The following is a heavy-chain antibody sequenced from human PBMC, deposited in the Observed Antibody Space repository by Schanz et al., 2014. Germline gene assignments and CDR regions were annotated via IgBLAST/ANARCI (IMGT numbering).Heavy chain of an antibody. CDR3: ARGGYSSGWYDRDIAHFDY. CDR2: INAGTGNT. J-gene: IGHJ4*02. D-gene: IGHD6-19*01. V-gene: IGHV1-3*01. CDR1: GYTFTSYS. Sequence: QVQLVQSGAEVKKPGASVKVSCKASGYTFTSYSIHWVRQAPGQRLEWMGWINAGTGNTEYSQKFQGRVTITRDTLASTAYMEVSSLRSDDTAVYYCARGGYSSGWYDRDIAHFDYWGQGTLVTVSS.